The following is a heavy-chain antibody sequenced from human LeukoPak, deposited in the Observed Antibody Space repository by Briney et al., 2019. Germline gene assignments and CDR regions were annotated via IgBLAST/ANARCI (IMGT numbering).Heavy chain of an antibody. CDR2: IYYGGST. CDR1: GGSISSSSYY. V-gene: IGHV4-39*01. CDR3: ARRQYSSSWYEADNWFDP. D-gene: IGHD6-13*01. Sequence: SETLPLTCTVSGGSISSSSYYWGWIRQPPGKGLEWIGSIYYGGSTYYNPSLKSRVTISVDTSKNQFSLKLSSVTAADTAVYYCARRQYSSSWYEADNWFDPWGQGTLVTVSS. J-gene: IGHJ5*02.